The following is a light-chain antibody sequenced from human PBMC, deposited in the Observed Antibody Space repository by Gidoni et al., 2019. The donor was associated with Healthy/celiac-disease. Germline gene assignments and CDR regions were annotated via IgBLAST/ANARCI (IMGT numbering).Light chain of an antibody. CDR3: QQSYSTPQT. CDR2: AAS. J-gene: IGKJ1*01. CDR1: QSIISY. V-gene: IGKV1-39*01. Sequence: DIQMTQSPSSLSASVGDRVTITRRASQSIISYLNWYQQKPGKAPKLLIYAASSLQSGVPSRFSGSGSGTDFTLTISSLQPEDFATYYCQQSYSTPQTFGQGTKVEIK.